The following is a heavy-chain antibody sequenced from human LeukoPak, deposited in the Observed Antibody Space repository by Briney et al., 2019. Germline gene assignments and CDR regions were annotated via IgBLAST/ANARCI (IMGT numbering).Heavy chain of an antibody. J-gene: IGHJ4*02. D-gene: IGHD2-2*01. V-gene: IGHV3-30*18. CDR3: AKDSGCSSTCCYLGYFDY. CDR1: GFTFSSYG. CDR2: ISYDGSNK. Sequence: GGSLRLSCAASGFTFSSYGMHWVRQAPGKGLEWVAVISYDGSNKYYADSVKGRFTISRDNSENTLYLQMNSLRAEDTAVYYCAKDSGCSSTCCYLGYFDYWGQGTLVTVSS.